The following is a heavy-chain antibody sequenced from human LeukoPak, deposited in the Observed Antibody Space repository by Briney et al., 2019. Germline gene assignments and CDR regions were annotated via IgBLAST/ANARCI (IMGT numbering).Heavy chain of an antibody. J-gene: IGHJ4*02. CDR2: ISDSGANT. Sequence: AGGSLRLSCAASGFTFSSYSMSWVRQAPGKGLEWVSIISDSGANTYYADSVRGRFTISRDNSKNTLYLQMNSLRAEDTAVYYCAKDRRLAAFDYGGQGTLVTVSS. D-gene: IGHD6-25*01. CDR3: AKDRRLAAFDY. CDR1: GFTFSSYS. V-gene: IGHV3-23*01.